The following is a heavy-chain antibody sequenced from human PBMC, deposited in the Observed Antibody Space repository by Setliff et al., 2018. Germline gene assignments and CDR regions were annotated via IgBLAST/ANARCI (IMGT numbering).Heavy chain of an antibody. Sequence: GGSLRLSCAASGFTVTSNYMSWVRQAPGKGLEWVSVIYTGGSLIYYADSVKGRFTISRDNAKSSLYLQMNSLRAEDTAVYYCARDLIRGAPNWFDPWGQGTLVTVSS. J-gene: IGHJ5*02. CDR1: GFTVTSNY. D-gene: IGHD3-10*01. V-gene: IGHV3-53*01. CDR2: IYTGGSLI. CDR3: ARDLIRGAPNWFDP.